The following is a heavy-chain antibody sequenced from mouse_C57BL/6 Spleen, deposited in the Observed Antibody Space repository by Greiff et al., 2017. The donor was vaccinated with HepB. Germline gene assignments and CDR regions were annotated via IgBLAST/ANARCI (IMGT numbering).Heavy chain of an antibody. J-gene: IGHJ1*03. CDR3: TRSFEGYPWYFDV. CDR1: GYTFTDYE. D-gene: IGHD2-3*01. CDR2: IDPETGGT. Sequence: QVQLQQSGAELVRPGASVTLSCKASGYTFTDYEMHWVKQTPVHGLEWIGAIDPETGGTAYNQKFKGKAILTADKSSSTAYMELRSLTSEDSAVYYCTRSFEGYPWYFDVWGTGTTVTVSS. V-gene: IGHV1-15*01.